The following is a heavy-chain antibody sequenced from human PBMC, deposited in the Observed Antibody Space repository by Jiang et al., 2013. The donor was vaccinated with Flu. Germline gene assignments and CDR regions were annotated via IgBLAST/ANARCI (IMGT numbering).Heavy chain of an antibody. CDR2: IIPILGIA. CDR3: ARFAVDSYCSGGSCYPDAFDI. D-gene: IGHD2-15*01. Sequence: GAEVKKPGSSVKVSCKASGGTFSSYTISWVRQAPGQGLEWMGRIIPILGIANYAQKFQGRVTITADKSTSTAYMELSSLRSEDTAVYYCARFAVDSYCSGGSCYPDAFDIWGQGTMVTVSS. V-gene: IGHV1-69*02. CDR1: GGTFSSYT. J-gene: IGHJ3*02.